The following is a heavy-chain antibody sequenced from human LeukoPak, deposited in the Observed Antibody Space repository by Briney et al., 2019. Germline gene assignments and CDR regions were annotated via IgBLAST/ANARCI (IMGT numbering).Heavy chain of an antibody. D-gene: IGHD6-13*01. J-gene: IGHJ4*02. Sequence: GGSLRLSCAASGFTFSSYEMNWVRQAPGKGLEWVSYISSSGSTIYYADSVKGRFTISRDNSKNTLYLQMNSLRAEDTAVYYCAKVPRGAVSSSWDFDYWGQGTLVTVSS. V-gene: IGHV3-48*03. CDR3: AKVPRGAVSSSWDFDY. CDR2: ISSSGSTI. CDR1: GFTFSSYE.